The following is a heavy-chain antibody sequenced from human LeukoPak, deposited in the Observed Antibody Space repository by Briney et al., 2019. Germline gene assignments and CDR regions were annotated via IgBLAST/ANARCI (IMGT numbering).Heavy chain of an antibody. V-gene: IGHV3-30-3*01. CDR3: ARGYGGNPAPNWYFDL. Sequence: GRSLRLSCAASGFTFSSYAMHWVRQAPGKGLEWVAVISYDGSNKYYADSVKGRFTISRDNSKNTLYLQMNSLRAEDTAVYYCARGYGGNPAPNWYFDLWGRGTLVTVSS. CDR1: GFTFSSYA. CDR2: ISYDGSNK. D-gene: IGHD4-23*01. J-gene: IGHJ2*01.